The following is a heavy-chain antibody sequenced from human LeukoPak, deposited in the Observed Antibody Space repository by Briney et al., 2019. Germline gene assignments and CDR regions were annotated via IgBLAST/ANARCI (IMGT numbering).Heavy chain of an antibody. D-gene: IGHD5-12*01. CDR3: AKALKVAGGALDY. CDR2: ISGGSSGST. Sequence: GGSLRLSCAASGFTFSDYAMSWVRQAPGKGLEWLSVISGGSSGSTYYADSVTGRFTVSRDNSKNTVDLQMNNLRVDDTAIYYCAKALKVAGGALDYWGQGTLVTVSS. CDR1: GFTFSDYA. V-gene: IGHV3-23*01. J-gene: IGHJ4*02.